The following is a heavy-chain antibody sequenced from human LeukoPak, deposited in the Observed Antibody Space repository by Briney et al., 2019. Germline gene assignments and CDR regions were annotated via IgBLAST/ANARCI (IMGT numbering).Heavy chain of an antibody. CDR2: IIPIFGTA. CDR1: GGTFSSYA. Sequence: SVKVSCKASGGTFSSYAISWVRQAPGQGLEWMGGIIPIFGTANYAQKFQGRVTITVDESTSTAYMELSSLRSEDTAVYYCARVGGDIVVVPAAPWYFDYWGQGTLVTVSS. V-gene: IGHV1-69*13. CDR3: ARVGGDIVVVPAAPWYFDY. J-gene: IGHJ4*02. D-gene: IGHD2-2*01.